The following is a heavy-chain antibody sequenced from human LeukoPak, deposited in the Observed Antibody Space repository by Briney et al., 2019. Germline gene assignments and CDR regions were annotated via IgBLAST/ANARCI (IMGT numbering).Heavy chain of an antibody. CDR1: GYTFTSYG. CDR3: ASSTGGGYIISFDY. D-gene: IGHD5-12*01. Sequence: ASVKVSCKASGYTFTSYGISWVRQAPGQGLEWMGWISAYNGNTNYAQKLQGRVTMTTDTSTSTAYMELRSLRSDDTAVYYCASSTGGGYIISFDYWGQGTLVTVSS. J-gene: IGHJ4*02. CDR2: ISAYNGNT. V-gene: IGHV1-18*01.